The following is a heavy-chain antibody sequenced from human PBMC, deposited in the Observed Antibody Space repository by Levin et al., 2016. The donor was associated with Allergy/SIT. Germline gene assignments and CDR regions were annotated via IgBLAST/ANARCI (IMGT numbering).Heavy chain of an antibody. D-gene: IGHD3-10*01. J-gene: IGHJ4*02. CDR1: GFTFSSYW. CDR3: AKDYRGGTFDY. Sequence: GGSLRLSCAASGFTFSSYWMHWVRQAPGKGLVWVSRINSDGSSTSYADSVKGRFTISRDNAKNSLYLQMNSLRAEDTALYYCAKDYRGGTFDYWGQGTLVTVSS. V-gene: IGHV3-74*01. CDR2: INSDGSST.